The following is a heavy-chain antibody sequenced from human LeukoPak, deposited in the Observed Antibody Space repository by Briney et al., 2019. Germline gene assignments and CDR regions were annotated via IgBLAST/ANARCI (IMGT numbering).Heavy chain of an antibody. Sequence: GGSLRLSCAVPGFTFSSHWMSWVRQAPGKGLEWVANIKQDGSETYYVDSVKGRFTISRDNAKNSLFLHMNSLRAEDTAVYYCARDGEMPTIYFDYWGQGTLVTVSS. CDR3: ARDGEMPTIYFDY. J-gene: IGHJ4*02. CDR1: GFTFSSHW. CDR2: IKQDGSET. V-gene: IGHV3-7*01. D-gene: IGHD5-24*01.